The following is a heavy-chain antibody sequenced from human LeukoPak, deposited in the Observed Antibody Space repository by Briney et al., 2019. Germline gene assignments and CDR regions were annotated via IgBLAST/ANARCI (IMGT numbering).Heavy chain of an antibody. D-gene: IGHD6-13*01. Sequence: SVKVSSKASGGTFSSYAISWVRQAPGQGLEWMGGIIPIFGTANYAQKFQGRVTITADESTSTAYMELSSLRSEDTAVYYCARESGPISSSWYWWGQGTLVTVSS. V-gene: IGHV1-69*13. CDR3: ARESGPISSSWYW. CDR2: IIPIFGTA. J-gene: IGHJ4*02. CDR1: GGTFSSYA.